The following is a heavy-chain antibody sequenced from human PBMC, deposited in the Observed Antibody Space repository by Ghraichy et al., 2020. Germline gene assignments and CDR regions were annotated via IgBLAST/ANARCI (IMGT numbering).Heavy chain of an antibody. CDR3: AKKDFSRVDYDDYFGGFDY. V-gene: IGHV3-30*02. D-gene: IGHD4-17*01. CDR2: IRYDGSNK. CDR1: GFTFSNYG. Sequence: LTCAASGFTFSNYGMHWVRQAPGKGLEWVTFIRYDGSNKYYADSVKDRFTISRDNSKNTLFLEMNSLRPEDTAVYYCAKKDFSRVDYDDYFGGFDYWGQGTLVTVSS. J-gene: IGHJ4*02.